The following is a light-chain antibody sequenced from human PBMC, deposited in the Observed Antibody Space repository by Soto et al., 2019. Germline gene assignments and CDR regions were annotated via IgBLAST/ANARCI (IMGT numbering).Light chain of an antibody. CDR2: AAS. CDR1: QDINNY. V-gene: IGKV1-39*01. CDR3: QQSYITPWT. J-gene: IGKJ1*01. Sequence: DIQLTQSPSFVSASVGDRVTITCRASQDINNYLGWYQQKPGKAPNLLIYAASSLQSGVPSRFSGSGSGTDFTLTISSLQPEDFATYYCQQSYITPWTFGQGTKVDI.